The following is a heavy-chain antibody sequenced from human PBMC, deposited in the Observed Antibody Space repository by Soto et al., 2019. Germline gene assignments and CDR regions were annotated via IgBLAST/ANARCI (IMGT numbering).Heavy chain of an antibody. D-gene: IGHD6-13*01. V-gene: IGHV3-23*01. CDR1: GFTFSSFA. Sequence: VQLLESGGGLVQPGGSLRLSCAASGFTFSSFAIGWVRQATGKGLEWVSAISGSGGSTYYADSVKGRFTISRDNSKNTLYLQMNGLRAEDTAVYHCAKDRVSSWYDYYGMDVWGQGTTVTVSS. CDR3: AKDRVSSWYDYYGMDV. CDR2: ISGSGGST. J-gene: IGHJ6*02.